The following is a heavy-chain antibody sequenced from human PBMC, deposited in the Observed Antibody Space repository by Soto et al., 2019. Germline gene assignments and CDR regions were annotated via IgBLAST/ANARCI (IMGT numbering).Heavy chain of an antibody. CDR3: ARRTTVVGMDV. V-gene: IGHV1-46*01. Sequence: ASVKVSCKASGYTFASYYLHWVRQAPGQGLEWMGIINPSGGNTNYAHKLQGRVFMTRDTSTSTVYMELSSLRSEDTAVYYCARRTTVVGMDVWGQGTTVTVSS. D-gene: IGHD4-4*01. J-gene: IGHJ6*02. CDR1: GYTFASYY. CDR2: INPSGGNT.